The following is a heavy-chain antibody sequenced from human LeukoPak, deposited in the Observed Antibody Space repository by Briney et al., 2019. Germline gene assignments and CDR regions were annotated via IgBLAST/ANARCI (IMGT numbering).Heavy chain of an antibody. J-gene: IGHJ4*02. CDR3: AKELYDYIWGSYRYALQGTNTLFDY. Sequence: GGSLRLSRAASGFTFSSYGMHWVRQAPGKGLEWVAVISYDGSNKYYADSVKGRFTISRDNSKNTLYLQMNSLRAEDTAVYYCAKELYDYIWGSYRYALQGTNTLFDYWGQGTLVTVSS. CDR2: ISYDGSNK. D-gene: IGHD3-16*02. V-gene: IGHV3-30*18. CDR1: GFTFSSYG.